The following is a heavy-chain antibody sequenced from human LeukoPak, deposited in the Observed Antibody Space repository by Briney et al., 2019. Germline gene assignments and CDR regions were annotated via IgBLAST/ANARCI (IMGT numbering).Heavy chain of an antibody. J-gene: IGHJ6*02. CDR3: ARDGASLTSRVSGSPWYCGMDV. V-gene: IGHV3-21*01. CDR2: ISSSSSYI. CDR1: GFTFSSYS. Sequence: GGSLRLSCAASGFTFSSYSMNWVRQVPGKGLEWVSSISSSSSYIYYADSVKGRFTISRDNAKNSLYLQMNSLRAEDTAVYYCARDGASLTSRVSGSPWYCGMDVWGQGTTVTVSS. D-gene: IGHD3-16*01.